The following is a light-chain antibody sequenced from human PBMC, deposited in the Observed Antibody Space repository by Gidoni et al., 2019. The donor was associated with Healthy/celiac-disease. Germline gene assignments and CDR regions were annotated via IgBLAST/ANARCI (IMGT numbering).Light chain of an antibody. V-gene: IGKV1-8*01. CDR3: QQYYSYPCT. J-gene: IGKJ1*01. CDR2: AAS. CDR1: QGISSY. Sequence: SRMTQSPSSFSASTGERSTIACRASQGISSYLAWYQQKPGKAPRLLIYAASTLQSGVPSRFSGSGSGTDFTLTISSLQSEDFATYYCQQYYSYPCTFGQGTKVEIK.